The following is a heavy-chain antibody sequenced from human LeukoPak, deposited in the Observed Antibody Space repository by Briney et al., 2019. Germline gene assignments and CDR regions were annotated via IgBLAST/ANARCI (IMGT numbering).Heavy chain of an antibody. J-gene: IGHJ3*02. CDR3: AKGLLGIFGVVIARGDAFDI. V-gene: IGHV3-23*01. D-gene: IGHD3-3*01. CDR1: GFTFSSYA. CDR2: ISGSGGST. Sequence: GGSLRLSCAASGFTFSSYAMSWVRQAPGKGLEWVSAISGSGGSTYYADSVKGRFTISRDNSKNTLYLQMNSLRAEDTAVYYCAKGLLGIFGVVIARGDAFDIWGQGTMVTVSS.